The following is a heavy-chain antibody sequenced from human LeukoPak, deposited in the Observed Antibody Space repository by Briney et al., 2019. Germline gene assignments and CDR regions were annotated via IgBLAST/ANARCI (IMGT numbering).Heavy chain of an antibody. J-gene: IGHJ4*02. CDR3: ARDHCSGGSCFYYFDY. Sequence: PGASVKVSCKASGGTFSSYAISWVRQAPGQGLEWMGGIIPIFGTANYAQKFQGRATITADESTSTAYMELSSLRSEDTAVYYCARDHCSGGSCFYYFDYWGQGTLVTVSS. CDR2: IIPIFGTA. CDR1: GGTFSSYA. D-gene: IGHD2-15*01. V-gene: IGHV1-69*13.